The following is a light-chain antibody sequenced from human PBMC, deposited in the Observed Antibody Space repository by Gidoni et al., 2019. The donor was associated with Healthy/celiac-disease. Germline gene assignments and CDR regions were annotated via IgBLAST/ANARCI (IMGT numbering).Light chain of an antibody. CDR1: NIGSKS. J-gene: IGLJ3*02. V-gene: IGLV3-21*04. CDR2: YDS. Sequence: SSVLTKPPSVSVAPGKTARITCGGNNIGSKSVHWYQQKPGQAPVLVIYYDSDRPSGIPERFSGSNSGNTATLTISRVEAGDEADYYCQVWDSSSDHWVFGGGTKLTVL. CDR3: QVWDSSSDHWV.